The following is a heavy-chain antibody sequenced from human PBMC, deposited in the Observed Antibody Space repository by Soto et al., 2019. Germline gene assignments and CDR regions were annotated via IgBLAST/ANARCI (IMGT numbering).Heavy chain of an antibody. CDR3: ARHTNGYNPLDY. J-gene: IGHJ4*02. CDR1: GYDFNTYW. V-gene: IGHV5-51*01. CDR2: IHPGYSDI. Sequence: GESLKIPCEGSGYDFNTYWIGWVRQMPGKGLEWMGIIHPGYSDIRYSPSFQGQVTISADTSISTAHLQWSSLKASDTAMYYCARHTNGYNPLDYWGQGTLVTVSS. D-gene: IGHD5-12*01.